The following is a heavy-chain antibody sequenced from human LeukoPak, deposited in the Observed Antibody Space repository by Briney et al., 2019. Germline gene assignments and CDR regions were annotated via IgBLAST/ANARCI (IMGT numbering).Heavy chain of an antibody. D-gene: IGHD1-26*01. Sequence: PGGALRLSCAASGFTFSSYRMSWVRQAPGKGLEWVANIKQEGSEKNYVDSVKGRFTNSRDNAKNSLYLQMNSLRAEDTAVYYCARGGAAPDYWGQGTLVTVSS. CDR1: GFTFSSYR. CDR3: ARGGAAPDY. CDR2: IKQEGSEK. J-gene: IGHJ4*02. V-gene: IGHV3-7*01.